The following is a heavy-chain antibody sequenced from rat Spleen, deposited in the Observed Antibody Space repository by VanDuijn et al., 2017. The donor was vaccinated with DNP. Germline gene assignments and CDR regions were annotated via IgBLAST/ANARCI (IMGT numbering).Heavy chain of an antibody. CDR3: TTADF. CDR2: ISHDGNST. J-gene: IGHJ2*01. Sequence: EVKLVESGGGLVQPGRSMKLSCVASGFTFSNYYMAWVCQAPKKGLEWVAAISHDGNSTYYRDSVKGRFTISRENAKGSLDLQMDSLRSEDTAIYYCTTADFWGQGLMVTVSS. V-gene: IGHV5-20*01. CDR1: GFTFSNYY.